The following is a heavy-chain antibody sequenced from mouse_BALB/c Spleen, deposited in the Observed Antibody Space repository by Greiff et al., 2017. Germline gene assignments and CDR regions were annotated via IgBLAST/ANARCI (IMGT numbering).Heavy chain of an antibody. J-gene: IGHJ4*01. Sequence: EVKLMESGGGLVQPGGSMKLSCVASGFTFSNYWMNWVRQSPEKGLEWVAEIRLKSNNYATHYAESVKGRFTISRDDSKSSVYLQMNNLRAEDTGIYYCTRPLRSLYYAMDYWGQGTSVTVSS. D-gene: IGHD1-1*01. CDR1: GFTFSNYW. CDR2: IRLKSNNYAT. V-gene: IGHV6-6*02. CDR3: TRPLRSLYYAMDY.